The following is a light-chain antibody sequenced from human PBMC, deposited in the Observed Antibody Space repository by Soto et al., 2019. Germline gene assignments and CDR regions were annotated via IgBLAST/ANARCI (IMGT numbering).Light chain of an antibody. CDR2: STN. Sequence: QALWTQEPWLSVSRGGTFTLTCGLSSGSVSTNYYPSWYQQTPGQAPRTLIYSTNTRSSGVPDRFSGSILGNKAALTITGAQADDDSDYYCMLYMGSGTYVFGIGTKVTVL. V-gene: IGLV8-61*01. J-gene: IGLJ1*01. CDR1: SGSVSTNYY. CDR3: MLYMGSGTYV.